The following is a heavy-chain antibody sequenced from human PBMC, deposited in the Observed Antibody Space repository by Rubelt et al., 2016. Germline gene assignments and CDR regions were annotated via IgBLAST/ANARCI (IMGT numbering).Heavy chain of an antibody. CDR2: VSRSGSP. D-gene: IGHD1-14*01. J-gene: IGHJ6*02. V-gene: IGHV4-59*02. Sequence: QVLLQDSGPRLVKPSETLSLTCTVSGASVNTYWWTWLRQPPGKGLEWIGHVSRSGSPDCHPSLHGRATISVDTSTNQFSLRLNSMTAADTAEYYCVRGHHGLEVWGPRTSVTVSS. CDR3: VRGHHGLEV. CDR1: GASVNTYW.